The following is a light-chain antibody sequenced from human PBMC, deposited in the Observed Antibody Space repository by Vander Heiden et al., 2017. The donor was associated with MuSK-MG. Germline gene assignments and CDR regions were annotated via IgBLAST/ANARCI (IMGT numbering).Light chain of an antibody. CDR3: SSYTSSSTRV. J-gene: IGLJ1*01. V-gene: IGLV2-14*03. Sequence: QSALTQPASVSGSPGQSITISCTGTSRDVGGYNYVPWYQQHPGKAPKLMIYDVSNRPSGVSNRFCGSKSGKTASLTISGLQAEDEADYYCSSYTSSSTRVFGTGTKVTVL. CDR2: DVS. CDR1: SRDVGGYNY.